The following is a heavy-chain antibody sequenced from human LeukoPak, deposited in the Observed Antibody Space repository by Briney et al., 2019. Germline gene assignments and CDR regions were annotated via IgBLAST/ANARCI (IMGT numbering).Heavy chain of an antibody. CDR2: IDPNSGGT. J-gene: IGHJ4*02. Sequence: ASVKVSCKASGYTFTGYYMHWVRQAPGQGLERMGWIDPNSGGTNYARKFEGRVTMTRDTSISTDYMELSRLKSDDTAVYYCALMLRGVIYHFDSWGQGTLVTVSP. V-gene: IGHV1-2*02. CDR1: GYTFTGYY. D-gene: IGHD3-10*01. CDR3: ALMLRGVIYHFDS.